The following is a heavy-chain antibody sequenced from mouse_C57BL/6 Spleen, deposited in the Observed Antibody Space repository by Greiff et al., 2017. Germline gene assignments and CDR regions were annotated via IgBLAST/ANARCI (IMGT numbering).Heavy chain of an antibody. CDR1: DSEVFPIAY. Sequence: VQLQQSGSELRSPGSSVKLSCKDFDSEVFPIAYMSWVRQKPGHGFEWIGGILPSIGRTIYGEKFEDKATLDADTLSNTAYLELNSLTSEDSAIYYCARDYYGSSYSHWYFDVWGTGTTVTVSS. J-gene: IGHJ1*03. D-gene: IGHD1-1*01. CDR2: ILPSIGRT. V-gene: IGHV15-2*01. CDR3: ARDYYGSSYSHWYFDV.